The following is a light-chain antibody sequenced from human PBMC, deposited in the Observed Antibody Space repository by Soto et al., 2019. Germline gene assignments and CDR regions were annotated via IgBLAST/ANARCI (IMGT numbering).Light chain of an antibody. V-gene: IGKV3-20*01. CDR1: QSVSSN. CDR3: QQYGSSGT. Sequence: EIVMTPSPATLSVSPGERATLSFRATQSVSSNLAWYQQKPGQAPRLLIYDASNRATGIPDRFSGSGSGTDFTLTISRLEPEDFAVYYCQQYGSSGTFGQGTKVDIK. J-gene: IGKJ1*01. CDR2: DAS.